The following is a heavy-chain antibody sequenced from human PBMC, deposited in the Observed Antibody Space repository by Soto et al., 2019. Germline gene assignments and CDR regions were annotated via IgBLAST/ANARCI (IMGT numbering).Heavy chain of an antibody. J-gene: IGHJ3*02. D-gene: IGHD7-27*01. CDR1: GGSFSGYY. CDR3: ARDNAGVYAFDI. V-gene: IGHV4-34*01. Sequence: SETLSLTCAVYGGSFSGYYWSWIRQPPGKGLEWIGEINHSGSTNYNPSLKSRVTISVDTSKNQFSLKLSSVTAADTAVYYCARDNAGVYAFDIWGQGTMVTVSS. CDR2: INHSGST.